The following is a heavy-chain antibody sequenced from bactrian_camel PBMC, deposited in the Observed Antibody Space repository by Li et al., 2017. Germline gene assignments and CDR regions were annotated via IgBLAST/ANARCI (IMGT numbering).Heavy chain of an antibody. D-gene: IGHD4*01. CDR1: GLSVSDSS. CDR3: AASHSLILTPRFYRLKSSDYPY. V-gene: IGHV3S55*01. CDR2: IRRDDLT. Sequence: HVQLVESGGGSAQTGGSLRLSCAPSGLSVSDSSMAWFRQSPGKEPEAVAAIRRDDLTAYTDSVKGRFTISKDNAENSLFLQMSNLKPEDTAMYYCAASHSLILTPRFYRLKSSDYPYRGQGTQVTVS. J-gene: IGHJ4*01.